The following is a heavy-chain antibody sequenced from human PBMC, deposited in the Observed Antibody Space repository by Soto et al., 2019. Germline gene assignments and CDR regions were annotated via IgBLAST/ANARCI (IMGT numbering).Heavy chain of an antibody. Sequence: GGSLRLSCAASGFTFSSYGMHWVRQAPGKGLEWVAVISYDGSNKYYADSVKGRFTISRDNSKNTLYLQINSLRAEDTAVYYCAKDQRLCTMVRGVICYMDVWGKGTTVTVSS. CDR2: ISYDGSNK. CDR3: AKDQRLCTMVRGVICYMDV. CDR1: GFTFSSYG. J-gene: IGHJ6*03. D-gene: IGHD3-10*01. V-gene: IGHV3-30*18.